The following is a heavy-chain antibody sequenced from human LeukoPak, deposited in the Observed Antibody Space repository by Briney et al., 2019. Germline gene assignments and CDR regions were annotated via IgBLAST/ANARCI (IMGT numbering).Heavy chain of an antibody. J-gene: IGHJ4*02. V-gene: IGHV1-69*04. Sequence: GSSVKVSCKASGGTFSSYAISWVRQAPGQGLEWMGRIIPILGIANYAQKFQGRVTITADKSTSTAYRELSSLRSEDTAVYYCARVDTAMGEFDYWGQGTLVTVSS. CDR3: ARVDTAMGEFDY. D-gene: IGHD5-18*01. CDR2: IIPILGIA. CDR1: GGTFSSYA.